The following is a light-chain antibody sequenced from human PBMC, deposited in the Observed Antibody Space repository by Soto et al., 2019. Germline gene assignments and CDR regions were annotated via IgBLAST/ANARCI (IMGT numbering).Light chain of an antibody. CDR1: QSVSSN. Sequence: EIVMTQSPATQSVSPGERATLSCRASQSVSSNLAWYQQKPGQAPRLLIYGASTRATGIPARFSGSGSGTEFTLTISSLQSEDFAVYYCQQYNNWPSTFGQGTKVEIK. CDR2: GAS. J-gene: IGKJ1*01. CDR3: QQYNNWPST. V-gene: IGKV3-15*01.